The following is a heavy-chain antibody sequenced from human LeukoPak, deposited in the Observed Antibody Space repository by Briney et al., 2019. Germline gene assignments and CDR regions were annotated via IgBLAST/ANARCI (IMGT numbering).Heavy chain of an antibody. J-gene: IGHJ4*02. Sequence: SVKVSCKASGGSFSSYALSWVRQAPGQGLEWMGGIIPIFGTANYARKFQGRVTITTDESTSTAYMELSSLRSEDTAVYYCARVFARSGEISGSYYFYWGQGTLVTVSS. CDR3: ARVFARSGEISGSYYFY. V-gene: IGHV1-69*05. D-gene: IGHD1-26*01. CDR2: IIPIFGTA. CDR1: GGSFSSYA.